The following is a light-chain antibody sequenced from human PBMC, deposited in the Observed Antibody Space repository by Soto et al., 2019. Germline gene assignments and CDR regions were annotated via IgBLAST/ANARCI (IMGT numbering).Light chain of an antibody. Sequence: EIVMTQSPDTLSVSTGERATISCRASQSVSSNLAWYQQKPGQAPSLLIYDASTRAPGFPARFSGSGSGTEFTLTISSLQSEDFAVYYCHHYNSWPYTFGQGTKVDIK. CDR3: HHYNSWPYT. V-gene: IGKV3-15*01. CDR2: DAS. CDR1: QSVSSN. J-gene: IGKJ2*01.